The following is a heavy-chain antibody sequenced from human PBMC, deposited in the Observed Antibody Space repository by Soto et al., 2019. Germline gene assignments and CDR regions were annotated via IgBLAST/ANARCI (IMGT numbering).Heavy chain of an antibody. Sequence: SETLSLTCAVYGGSFIGYYCSFIRHPPLKGLEWIGESNHSGSTNYNPSLKSRVTISVDTSKNEFSLKLSSVTAADTAVYYCARSGRQQLVRRNWFDPWGWGTLVTVSS. J-gene: IGHJ5*02. CDR3: ARSGRQQLVRRNWFDP. D-gene: IGHD6-13*01. CDR1: GGSFIGYY. CDR2: SNHSGST. V-gene: IGHV4-34*01.